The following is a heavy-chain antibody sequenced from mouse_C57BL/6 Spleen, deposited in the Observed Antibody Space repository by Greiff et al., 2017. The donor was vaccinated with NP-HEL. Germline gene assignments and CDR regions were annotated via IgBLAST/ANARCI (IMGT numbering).Heavy chain of an antibody. J-gene: IGHJ3*01. CDR2: IYPGDGDT. Sequence: QVQLQQSGPELVKPGASVKISCKASGYAFSSSWMNWVKQRPGKGLEWIGRIYPGDGDTNYNGKFKGKATLTANKSSSTAYMQLSSLTSEDSAVYFCARVYDGYLAWFAYWGQGTLVTVSA. CDR1: GYAFSSSW. D-gene: IGHD2-3*01. V-gene: IGHV1-82*01. CDR3: ARVYDGYLAWFAY.